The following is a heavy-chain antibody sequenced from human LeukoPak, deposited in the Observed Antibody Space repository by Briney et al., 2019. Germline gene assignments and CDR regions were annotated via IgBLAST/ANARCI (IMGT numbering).Heavy chain of an antibody. V-gene: IGHV4-59*01. CDR2: IYYSGST. J-gene: IGHJ4*02. D-gene: IGHD2-21*02. CDR1: GGSISSYY. Sequence: NPSETLSLTCTVSGGSISSYYWSWIRQPPGKGLEWIGYIYYSGSTNYNPYLKSRVTISVDTSRNQFSLKLSSVTAADTAVYYCARAKYCGGDCKYYFDYWGQGTLVTVSS. CDR3: ARAKYCGGDCKYYFDY.